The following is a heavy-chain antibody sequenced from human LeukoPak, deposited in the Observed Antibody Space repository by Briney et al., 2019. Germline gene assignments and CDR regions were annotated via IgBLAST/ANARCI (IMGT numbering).Heavy chain of an antibody. Sequence: GGSLRLSCAASGFTFDDYAMHWVRQAPGKGLEWVSGISWNSGSIGYADSVKSRFTISRDNAKNSLYLQMNSLRAEDTALYYCVSLELPTYWGQGTLVTVSS. CDR1: GFTFDDYA. D-gene: IGHD1-7*01. CDR2: ISWNSGSI. J-gene: IGHJ4*02. V-gene: IGHV3-9*01. CDR3: VSLELPTY.